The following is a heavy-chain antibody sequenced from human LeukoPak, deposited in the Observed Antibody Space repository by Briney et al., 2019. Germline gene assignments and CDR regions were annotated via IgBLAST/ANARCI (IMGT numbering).Heavy chain of an antibody. CDR1: GGSISSYY. J-gene: IGHJ4*02. Sequence: PSETLSLTCTVSGGSISSYYWSWIRQPAGKGLEWVANINQGGSQKYYVDSVKGRFTISRDNAKNSLYLQMNSLRDEDTAVYYCARDQGGPTSYWGQGTLVTVSS. V-gene: IGHV3-7*01. CDR3: ARDQGGPTSY. D-gene: IGHD3-16*01. CDR2: INQGGSQK.